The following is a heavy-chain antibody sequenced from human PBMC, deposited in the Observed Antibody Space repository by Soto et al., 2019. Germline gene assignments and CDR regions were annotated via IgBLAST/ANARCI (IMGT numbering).Heavy chain of an antibody. CDR1: GYTFTNYG. CDR3: GRGGLAVSGTYDY. CDR2: ISGNNGGT. V-gene: IGHV1-18*01. Sequence: QVQLVQSGAEVKKSGASMKVSCKASGYTFTNYGVAWVRRAPGQGLEWMGWISGNNGGTKYAQNLQNRVTMTTDPSTNTAYMEVRSLRSDDTAVYYCGRGGLAVSGTYDYWGQGTLVTVSS. J-gene: IGHJ4*02. D-gene: IGHD6-19*01.